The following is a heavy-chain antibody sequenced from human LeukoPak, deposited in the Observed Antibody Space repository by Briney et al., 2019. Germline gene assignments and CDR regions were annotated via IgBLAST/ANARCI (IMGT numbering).Heavy chain of an antibody. V-gene: IGHV3-74*01. CDR2: TKGDGSST. CDR3: VRDGVGAPPFDY. Sequence: PGGSLRLSCAASGFTFSSNWMHWVRQAPGKGLVWVSRTKGDGSSTSYADSVKGRFTISRDNAKNTLFLQMNSLRAEDTAVYYCVRDGVGAPPFDYWGQGALVTVSS. CDR1: GFTFSSNW. D-gene: IGHD1-26*01. J-gene: IGHJ4*02.